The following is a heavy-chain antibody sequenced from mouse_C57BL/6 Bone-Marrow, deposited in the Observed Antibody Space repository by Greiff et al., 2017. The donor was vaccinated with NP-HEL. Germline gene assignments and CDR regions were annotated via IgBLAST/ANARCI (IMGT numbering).Heavy chain of an antibody. V-gene: IGHV6-3*01. D-gene: IGHD1-1*01. CDR1: GFTFSNYW. Sequence: EVKVEESGGGLVQPGGSMKLSCVASGFTFSNYWMNWVRPSPEKGLEWVAQIRLKSDNYATHYAESVKGRFTISRDDSKSSVYLQMNNLRAEDTGIYYLITTPAWFAYWGQGTLVTVSA. J-gene: IGHJ3*01. CDR3: ITTPAWFAY. CDR2: IRLKSDNYAT.